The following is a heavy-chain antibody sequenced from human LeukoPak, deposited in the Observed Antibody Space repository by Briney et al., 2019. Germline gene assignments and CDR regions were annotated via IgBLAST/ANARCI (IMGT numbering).Heavy chain of an antibody. J-gene: IGHJ3*02. CDR1: GGSFSGYY. CDR3: AREVIGDAFDI. CDR2: INHSGST. Sequence: SETLSLTCAVYGGSFSGYYWSWIRQPPGKGLEWIGEINHSGSTNYNPSLKSRVTISVDTSKNQFSLKLSSVTDADTAVYYCAREVIGDAFDIWGQGTMVTVSS. V-gene: IGHV4-34*01.